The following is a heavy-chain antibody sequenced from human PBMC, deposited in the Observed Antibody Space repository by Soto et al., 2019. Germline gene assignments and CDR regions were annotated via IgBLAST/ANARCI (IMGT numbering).Heavy chain of an antibody. V-gene: IGHV3-11*06. CDR2: SSNSGSFT. CDR3: VRSGDNYNLLDY. J-gene: IGHJ4*02. D-gene: IGHD1-1*01. CDR1: GFTFSDHY. Sequence: QVQLVESGGDLVKPGGSLGLSCAASGFTFSDHYMSWIRQAPGKGLEWIGYSSNSGSFTRYADSVKGRFSISRDNAKNSLYLQINSLRGDDTAIYYCVRSGDNYNLLDYWGQGTPVTVSS.